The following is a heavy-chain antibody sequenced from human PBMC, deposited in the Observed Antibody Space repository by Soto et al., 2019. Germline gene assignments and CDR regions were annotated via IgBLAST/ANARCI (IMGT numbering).Heavy chain of an antibody. CDR3: VKDKSNTMVRGVVLDV. J-gene: IGHJ6*02. D-gene: IGHD3-10*01. Sequence: EVPVLESGGDLVQPGGSLRLSCAASGFTFSSYALTWVRRAPGKGLEWVSSISSRGAYTNYGDSVRGRLTSSRDNSKNTPYLHMNNLRAEDAAVSYCVKDKSNTMVRGVVLDVWGQGTTVTVSS. CDR2: ISSRGAYT. V-gene: IGHV3-23*01. CDR1: GFTFSSYA.